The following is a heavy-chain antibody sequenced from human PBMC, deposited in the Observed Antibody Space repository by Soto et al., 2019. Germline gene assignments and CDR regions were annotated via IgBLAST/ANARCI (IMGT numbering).Heavy chain of an antibody. D-gene: IGHD3-10*01. CDR2: TIPVFNTA. V-gene: IGHV1-69*06. J-gene: IGHJ3*02. CDR3: ARGVYGSGNYYTGPSAFDI. Sequence: QVQLEQSGAEVKKPGSSVKISRKASGGTLSDHGVSWLRQAPGQGLEWVGGTIPVFNTANYAQKFQGRVTIAADKSTNIAYMELGSLRSDDTAFYYCARGVYGSGNYYTGPSAFDIWGQGTLVIVSS. CDR1: GGTLSDHG.